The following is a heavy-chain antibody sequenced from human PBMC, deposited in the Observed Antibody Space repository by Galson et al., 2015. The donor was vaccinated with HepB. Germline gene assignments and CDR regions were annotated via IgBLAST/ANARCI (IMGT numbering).Heavy chain of an antibody. J-gene: IGHJ3*02. CDR3: AKHGPGTYWEAFEI. CDR1: GFSCDICA. D-gene: IGHD1-26*01. CDR2: TSGAGTP. Sequence: SLRLSCAASGFSCDICAMTWVRQAPRKGLEWVSSTSGAGTPYYADSVKGRFTISRDNSKGTVSLQMNSLRTEDTAVYFCAKHGPGTYWEAFEIWGQGTLVTVSS. V-gene: IGHV3-23*01.